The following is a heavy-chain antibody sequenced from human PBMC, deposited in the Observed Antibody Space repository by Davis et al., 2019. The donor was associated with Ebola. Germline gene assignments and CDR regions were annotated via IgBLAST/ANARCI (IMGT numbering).Heavy chain of an antibody. J-gene: IGHJ4*02. CDR3: ARDRGKTYGRVDYFDL. Sequence: GESLKISCAASGFTFSSYGMHWVRQAPGKGLEWVAVISYDGSNKYYADSVKGRFTISRDNGRDSLFLQMTSLRVEDTAVYYCARDRGKTYGRVDYFDLWGQGTLVTVSS. V-gene: IGHV3-30*03. CDR1: GFTFSSYG. CDR2: ISYDGSNK. D-gene: IGHD1-1*01.